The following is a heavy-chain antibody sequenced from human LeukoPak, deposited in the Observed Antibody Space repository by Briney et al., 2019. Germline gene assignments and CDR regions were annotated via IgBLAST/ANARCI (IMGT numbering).Heavy chain of an antibody. CDR3: ARGILLWFGESRSPFDY. CDR2: ISAYNGNT. D-gene: IGHD3-10*01. CDR1: GYTFTSYG. Sequence: GASVKVSCKASGYTFTSYGISWVRQAPGQGLEWMGWISAYNGNTNYAQKLQGRVTMTTDTSTSTAYMELRSLRSDDTAVYYCARGILLWFGESRSPFDYWGQGTLVTVSS. V-gene: IGHV1-18*01. J-gene: IGHJ4*02.